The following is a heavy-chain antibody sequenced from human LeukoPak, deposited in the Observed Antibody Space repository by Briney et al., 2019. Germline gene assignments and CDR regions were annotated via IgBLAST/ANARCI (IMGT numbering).Heavy chain of an antibody. D-gene: IGHD1-26*01. Sequence: GGSLRLSCAGSAFTLSSHSMHWVRQAPGKGLVWVAAISYDGRTTYYADSVKGRFTISKDTSKNTMYLEMDSLRPEDTAIYYCTRDGIVGARSFDSWGQGILVTVSS. CDR1: AFTLSSHS. J-gene: IGHJ4*02. CDR3: TRDGIVGARSFDS. CDR2: ISYDGRTT. V-gene: IGHV3-30*04.